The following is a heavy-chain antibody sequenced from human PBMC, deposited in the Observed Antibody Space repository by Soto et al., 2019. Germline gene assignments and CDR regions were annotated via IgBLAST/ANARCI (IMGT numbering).Heavy chain of an antibody. CDR1: GGSISSYY. D-gene: IGHD3-3*01. J-gene: IGHJ4*02. CDR3: AREVLDFWSGYLFDY. Sequence: ASETLSLTCTVSGGSISSYYWSWIRQPPGKGLEWIGYIYYSGSTNYNPSLKSRVTISVDTSKNQFSLKLSSVTAADTAVYYCAREVLDFWSGYLFDYWGQGTLVTVSS. CDR2: IYYSGST. V-gene: IGHV4-59*01.